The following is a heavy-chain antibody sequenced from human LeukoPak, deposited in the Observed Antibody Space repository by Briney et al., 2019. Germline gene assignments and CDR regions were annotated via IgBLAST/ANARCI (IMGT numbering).Heavy chain of an antibody. CDR1: GYTLTELS. D-gene: IGHD6-13*01. CDR2: FDPEDGET. J-gene: IGHJ4*02. CDR3: ATDIAAAPTGGFDY. V-gene: IGHV1-24*01. Sequence: ASVKVSCKVSGYTLTELSMHWVRQAPGKGLEWMGGFDPEDGETIYAQKFQGRVTMTEDTSTDTAYMELSSLRSEDTAVYYCATDIAAAPTGGFDYWGQGTLVTVSS.